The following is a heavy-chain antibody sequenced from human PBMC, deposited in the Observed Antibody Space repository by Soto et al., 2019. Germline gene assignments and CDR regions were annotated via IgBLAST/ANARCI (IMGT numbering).Heavy chain of an antibody. CDR2: IYYSGST. Sequence: SETLSLTCTVSGGSVSSGSYYWSWIRQPPGKGLEWIGYIYYSGSTNYNPSLKSRVTISVDTSKNQFSLKLSSVTAADTAVYYCARASYYDSSGYVTGLFYWGQGTLVTVSS. J-gene: IGHJ4*02. CDR3: ARASYYDSSGYVTGLFY. CDR1: GGSVSSGSYY. D-gene: IGHD3-22*01. V-gene: IGHV4-61*01.